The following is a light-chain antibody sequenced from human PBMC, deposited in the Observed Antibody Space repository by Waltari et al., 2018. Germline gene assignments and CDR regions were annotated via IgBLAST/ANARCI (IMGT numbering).Light chain of an antibody. CDR3: QVWDNDNDHVV. CDR2: YNS. V-gene: IGLV3-21*04. CDR1: NIGIKS. Sequence: SYVLNQPPSVSAAPGQTARITCGGHNIGIKSVHWYQQQPAQAPVLAIYYNSDRPSGIPDRFSGSNSGNAATLTISRVESGDEADYFCQVWDNDNDHVVFGGGTKLTVL. J-gene: IGLJ2*01.